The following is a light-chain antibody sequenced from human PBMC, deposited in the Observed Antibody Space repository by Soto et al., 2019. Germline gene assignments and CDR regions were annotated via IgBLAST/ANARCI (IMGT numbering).Light chain of an antibody. V-gene: IGLV2-11*01. J-gene: IGLJ3*02. CDR2: DVF. Sequence: QSVLTQPRSVSGSPGQSVTIPCTGSSSDVGGYNLVSWYQQYPGEAPKLIIYDVFKRPSGVPDRFSGSKSGNTASLTISGLQGDDEADFYCCSYAGSFIWLFGGGTQLTVL. CDR1: SSDVGGYNL. CDR3: CSYAGSFIWL.